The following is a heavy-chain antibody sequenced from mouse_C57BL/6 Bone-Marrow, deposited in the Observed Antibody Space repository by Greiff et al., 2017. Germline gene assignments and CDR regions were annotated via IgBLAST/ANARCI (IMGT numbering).Heavy chain of an antibody. CDR3: ASIGYGIIPFDY. CDR2: IDPSDSYT. D-gene: IGHD1-1*01. Sequence: QVQLQQPGAELVKPGASVKLSCKASGYTFTSYWMQWVKQRPGQGLEWIGEIDPSDSYTNYNQKFKGKATLTVDTSSSTAYMQLSSLTSEDSAVYCCASIGYGIIPFDYWGQGTTLTVSS. V-gene: IGHV1-50*01. CDR1: GYTFTSYW. J-gene: IGHJ2*01.